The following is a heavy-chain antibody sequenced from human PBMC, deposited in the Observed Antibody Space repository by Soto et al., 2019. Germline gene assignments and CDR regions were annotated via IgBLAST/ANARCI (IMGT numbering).Heavy chain of an antibody. CDR1: GGSISSYY. CDR2: IYYSGST. Sequence: SSETLSLTCTVSGGSISSYYWSWIRQPPGKGLEWIGYIYYSGSTNYNPSLKSRVTISVDTSKNQFSLKLSSVTAADTAVYYCARSPYYSNFDYWGQGTRVTVSS. D-gene: IGHD4-4*01. V-gene: IGHV4-59*01. CDR3: ARSPYYSNFDY. J-gene: IGHJ4*02.